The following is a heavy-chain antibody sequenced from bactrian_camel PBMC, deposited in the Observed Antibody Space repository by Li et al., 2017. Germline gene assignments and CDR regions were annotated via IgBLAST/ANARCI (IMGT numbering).Heavy chain of an antibody. D-gene: IGHD5*01. V-gene: IGHV3S1*01. CDR1: GFTFSSYW. Sequence: HVQLVESGGGLVQPGGSLRLSCAASGFTFSSYWMYWVRQAPGKGLEWVSTINSRGGSTYYADSVKGRFAISRDNATNTLYLQMNNLKPEDTAMYYCAAGLWVDNHLEYNFWGQGTQVTVS. CDR2: INSRGGST. J-gene: IGHJ4*01. CDR3: AAGLWVDNHLEYNF.